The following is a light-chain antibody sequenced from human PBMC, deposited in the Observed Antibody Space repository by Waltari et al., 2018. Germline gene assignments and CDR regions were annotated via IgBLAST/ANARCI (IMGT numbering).Light chain of an antibody. CDR3: QQYSSSPLT. CDR2: GAS. V-gene: IGKV3-20*01. Sequence: EIVLTQSQGTLSLSPGERATLPCRDSQSVNNYLAWFQQKPGQAPRLLIHGASSRATGIPYRISGSGSGTDFTLTISGLEPQDFAVYYCQQYSSSPLTFGPGTKVDI. J-gene: IGKJ3*01. CDR1: QSVNNY.